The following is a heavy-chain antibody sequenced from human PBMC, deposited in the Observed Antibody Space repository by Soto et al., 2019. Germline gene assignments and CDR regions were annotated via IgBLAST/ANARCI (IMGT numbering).Heavy chain of an antibody. CDR3: ATGVIWIGYFTVDS. Sequence: XVKFSCKASGGSFRKSDINWVRKTPGQGLEWLGGFIPVYRTLNYSQKFQGRVTITADESTGTAYMTLSSLASDDTDVYYCATGVIWIGYFTVDSWGQGTRVTVYS. CDR1: GGSFRKSD. CDR2: FIPVYRTL. V-gene: IGHV1-69*01. J-gene: IGHJ4*02. D-gene: IGHD3-3*01.